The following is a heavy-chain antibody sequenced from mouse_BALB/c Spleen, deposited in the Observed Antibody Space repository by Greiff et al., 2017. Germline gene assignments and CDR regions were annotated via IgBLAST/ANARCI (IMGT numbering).Heavy chain of an antibody. CDR2: INPGSGGT. J-gene: IGHJ3*01. V-gene: IGHV1-54*01. CDR1: GYAFTNYL. CDR3: AREDYGYFFAY. D-gene: IGHD1-2*01. Sequence: VQLQQSGAELVRPGTSVKVSCKASGYAFTNYLIEWVKQRPGQGLEWIGVINPGSGGTNYNEKFKGKATLTADKSSSTAYMQLSSLTSDDSAVYFCAREDYGYFFAYWGQGTLVTVSA.